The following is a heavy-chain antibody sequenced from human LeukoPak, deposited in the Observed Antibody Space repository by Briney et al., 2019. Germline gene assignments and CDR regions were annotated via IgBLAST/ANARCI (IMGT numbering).Heavy chain of an antibody. CDR3: ARGIWSSRNKEYYFDN. V-gene: IGHV3-33*01. Sequence: GRSLRLSCAASGFTFSSYGMHWVRQAPGKGLEWVAVIWYDGSNKYYADSVKGRFTISRDNSKNTLYLQMNSLRAEDTAVYYCARGIWSSRNKEYYFDNWGQGTLVTVSS. CDR1: GFTFSSYG. D-gene: IGHD6-19*01. CDR2: IWYDGSNK. J-gene: IGHJ4*02.